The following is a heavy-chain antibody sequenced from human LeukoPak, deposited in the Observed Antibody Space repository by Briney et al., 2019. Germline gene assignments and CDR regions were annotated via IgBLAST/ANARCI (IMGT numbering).Heavy chain of an antibody. CDR2: IKSKTDGGTT. D-gene: IGHD1-26*01. Sequence: GGSLRLSCAASGFTFSNARMSWVRQAPGKGLEWVGRIKSKTDGGTTDYAAPVKGRFTISRDDSKNTLYLQMNSLKTEDTAVYYCTTEPGGSYFDYYCYYMDVWGKGTTVTVSS. J-gene: IGHJ6*03. CDR1: GFTFSNAR. V-gene: IGHV3-15*01. CDR3: TTEPGGSYFDYYCYYMDV.